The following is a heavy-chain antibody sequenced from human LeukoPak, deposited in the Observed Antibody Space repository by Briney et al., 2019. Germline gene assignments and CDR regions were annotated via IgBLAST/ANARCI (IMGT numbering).Heavy chain of an antibody. V-gene: IGHV4-34*01. D-gene: IGHD3-22*01. CDR3: ARDRDYYDSSGYYSAFDI. CDR2: INHSGST. CDR1: GGSFSGYY. J-gene: IGHJ3*02. Sequence: SETLSLTCAVYGGSFSGYYWSWIRQPPGKGLEWIGEINHSGSTNYNPSLKSRVTIPVDTSKNQFSLKLSSVTAADTAVYYCARDRDYYDSSGYYSAFDIWGQGTMVTVSS.